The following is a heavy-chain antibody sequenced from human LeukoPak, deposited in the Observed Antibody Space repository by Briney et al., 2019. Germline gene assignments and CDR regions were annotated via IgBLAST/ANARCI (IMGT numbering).Heavy chain of an antibody. J-gene: IGHJ6*02. V-gene: IGHV1-18*01. CDR2: ISAYNGNT. CDR1: GYTFTSYG. CDR3: ARDIVVVPAASNQYGMDV. D-gene: IGHD2-2*01. Sequence: ASVKVSCKASGYTFTSYGISWVRQAPGQGLEWMGWISAYNGNTNYAQKLQGRVTMTTDTSTSTAYMELRSLRSDDTAVYYCARDIVVVPAASNQYGMDVWGQGTTVTVSS.